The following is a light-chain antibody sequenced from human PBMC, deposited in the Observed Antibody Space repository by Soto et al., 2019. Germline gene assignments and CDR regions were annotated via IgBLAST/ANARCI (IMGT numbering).Light chain of an antibody. CDR3: AAWDDSLSGRGV. CDR1: SSNIGNNY. V-gene: IGLV1-47*01. CDR2: RND. Sequence: QSVLTQPPSASGTPGQTVTISCSGSSSNIGNNYVYWYQMVPGTAPKLLIYRNDQRPSGVPDRFSGSRSGTSASLAISGFRSEDEADYYCAAWDDSLSGRGVFGGGTKLTVL. J-gene: IGLJ2*01.